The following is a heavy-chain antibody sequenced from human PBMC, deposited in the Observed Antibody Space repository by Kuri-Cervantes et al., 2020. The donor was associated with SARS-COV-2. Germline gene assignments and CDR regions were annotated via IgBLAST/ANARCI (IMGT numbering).Heavy chain of an antibody. CDR1: GFTFRSYA. CDR3: ARVEHCSGGGCYFYPYYFDY. Sequence: GGSLRLSCAASGFTFRSYAMNWVRQAPGKGLEWVSAIGGSSVRINYADSVKGRFTISRDNAKNSLYLQVNSLRAEDTAVYYCARVEHCSGGGCYFYPYYFDYWGQGTLVTVSS. V-gene: IGHV3-23*01. D-gene: IGHD2-15*01. CDR2: IGGSSVRI. J-gene: IGHJ4*02.